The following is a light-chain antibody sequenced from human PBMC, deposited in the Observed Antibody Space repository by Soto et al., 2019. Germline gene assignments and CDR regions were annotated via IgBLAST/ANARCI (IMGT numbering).Light chain of an antibody. Sequence: EVVLTQSPGTLSLSPGERATLSCRASRSVSSYYVAWYQQKPGQAPRLLIYAASSRATGIPDRFSGSGSGTDFTLTISRLEPEDFAVYYCQHYDVSPLTFGQGTKVDVK. CDR3: QHYDVSPLT. CDR2: AAS. J-gene: IGKJ1*01. CDR1: RSVSSYY. V-gene: IGKV3-20*01.